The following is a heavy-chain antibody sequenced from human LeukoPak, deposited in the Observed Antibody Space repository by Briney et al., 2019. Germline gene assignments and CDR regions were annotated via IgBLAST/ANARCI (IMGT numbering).Heavy chain of an antibody. D-gene: IGHD1-26*01. Sequence: GASVKVSCKASGGTFSSYAISWVRQAPGQGLEWMGGIIPIFGTANYAQKFQGRVTITTDESTSTAYMELSSLRSEDTAVYYCARGLVGDSGSYFWGQGTLVTVPS. J-gene: IGHJ4*02. CDR2: IIPIFGTA. CDR3: ARGLVGDSGSYF. V-gene: IGHV1-69*05. CDR1: GGTFSSYA.